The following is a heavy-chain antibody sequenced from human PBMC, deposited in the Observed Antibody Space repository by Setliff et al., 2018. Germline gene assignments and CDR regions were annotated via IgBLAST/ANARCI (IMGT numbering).Heavy chain of an antibody. CDR2: TIPLFGTT. J-gene: IGHJ6*03. CDR1: GDSFNNYA. CDR3: ARDFSTPHFGVARGSYYYYYMDV. D-gene: IGHD3-3*01. V-gene: IGHV1-69*05. Sequence: ASVKVSCKASGDSFNNYAISWVRQAPGQGLEWMGGTIPLFGTTDYAQKFHGRVTIITDESTSTAYMQLSSLGSEDTAVYYCARDFSTPHFGVARGSYYYYYMDVWGKGTTVTVSS.